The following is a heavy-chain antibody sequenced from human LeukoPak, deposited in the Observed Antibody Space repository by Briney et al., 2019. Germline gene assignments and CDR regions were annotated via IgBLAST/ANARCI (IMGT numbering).Heavy chain of an antibody. D-gene: IGHD1-1*01. J-gene: IGHJ4*02. V-gene: IGHV3-21*01. CDR1: GFTFSSYS. CDR3: ARALTTLTYEGY. Sequence: GGSLRLSCAASGFTFSSYSMNWIRQAPGKGLEWVSSISGSNSYIFYADSVKGRFTVSRDNAKDSLYLQMNSLRAEDTAVYYCARALTTLTYEGYWGQGTLVTVSS. CDR2: ISGSNSYI.